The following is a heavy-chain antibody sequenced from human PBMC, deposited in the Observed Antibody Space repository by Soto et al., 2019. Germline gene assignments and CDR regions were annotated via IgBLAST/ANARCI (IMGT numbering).Heavy chain of an antibody. Sequence: EVQLVESGGGLVQPGGSLRLSCAASGFTFSTYWMQWVRQVPGEGLVWVSSISENGGITVYVDSVKGRFTISRDNAKNTLYLQMDGLRVEDTAIYYCAREYYSSGTHWGQGTLVTVST. CDR1: GFTFSTYW. V-gene: IGHV3-74*01. D-gene: IGHD3-10*01. CDR2: ISENGGIT. J-gene: IGHJ1*01. CDR3: AREYYSSGTH.